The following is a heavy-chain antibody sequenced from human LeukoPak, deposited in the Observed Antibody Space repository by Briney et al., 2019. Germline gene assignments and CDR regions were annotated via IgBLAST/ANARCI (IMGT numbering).Heavy chain of an antibody. J-gene: IGHJ5*02. CDR3: AREVDSSYSGDWFDP. D-gene: IGHD6-6*01. Sequence: SETLSLICTVSGGSISSYYWSWLREPPEEGLERIGYIYYSGSTNYNPSLKSRVTISVDTSKNQFSLKLSSVTAADTAVYYCAREVDSSYSGDWFDPWGQGTLVTVSS. CDR1: GGSISSYY. V-gene: IGHV4-59*01. CDR2: IYYSGST.